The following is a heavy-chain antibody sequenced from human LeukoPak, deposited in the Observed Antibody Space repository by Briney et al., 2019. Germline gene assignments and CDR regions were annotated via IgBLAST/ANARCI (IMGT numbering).Heavy chain of an antibody. CDR1: GXSFTIYW. Sequence: GESLKISCKAFGXSFTIYWIGWVRQMPGKGLEWVGIIYPGDSDTRYSPSFQGQVTISADKSISTAYLQWSSLKASDTAMYYCARGSSGYYFDYWGQGTLVAVSS. J-gene: IGHJ4*02. CDR2: IYPGDSDT. CDR3: ARGSSGYYFDY. D-gene: IGHD6-6*01. V-gene: IGHV5-51*01.